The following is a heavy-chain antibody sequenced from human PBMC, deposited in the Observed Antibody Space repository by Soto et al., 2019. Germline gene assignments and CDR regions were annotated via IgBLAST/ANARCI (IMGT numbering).Heavy chain of an antibody. J-gene: IGHJ6*03. CDR2: ISSSGSTI. D-gene: IGHD3-3*01. V-gene: IGHV3-11*01. CDR1: GFTFSDYY. Sequence: GGSLRLSCAASGFTFSDYYMSWIRQAPGKGLEWVSYISSSGSTIYYADSVKGRFTISRDNAKNSLYLQMNSLRAEDTAVYYCARGSYYDFWSGYYPASGYYYYMDVWGKGTTVTVSS. CDR3: ARGSYYDFWSGYYPASGYYYYMDV.